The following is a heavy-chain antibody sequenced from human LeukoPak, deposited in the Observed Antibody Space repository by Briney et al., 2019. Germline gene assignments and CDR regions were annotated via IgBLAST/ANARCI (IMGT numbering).Heavy chain of an antibody. J-gene: IGHJ6*02. Sequence: GESLKISFQGSGYSFTSYWIGWVRRMPGKGLGGMGIIYPGDSDTRYSPSFQGQVTISAAKSISTAYLQWSSLKASDTAMYYCASVSGSAAGSPSYYYYGMDVWGQGTTVTVSS. CDR3: ASVSGSAAGSPSYYYYGMDV. V-gene: IGHV5-51*01. D-gene: IGHD6-13*01. CDR2: IYPGDSDT. CDR1: GYSFTSYW.